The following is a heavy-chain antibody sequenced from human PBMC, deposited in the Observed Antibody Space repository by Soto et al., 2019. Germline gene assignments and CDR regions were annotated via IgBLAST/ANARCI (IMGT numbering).Heavy chain of an antibody. J-gene: IGHJ4*02. Sequence: PGGSLRLSCAASGFTFSSYGMHWVRQAPGKGLEWVAVISYDGSNKYYADSVKGRFTISRDNSKNTLYLQMNSLRAEDTAVYYCAKGNRRSSSWSFDYWGQGTLVTVSS. CDR1: GFTFSSYG. D-gene: IGHD6-13*01. V-gene: IGHV3-30*18. CDR2: ISYDGSNK. CDR3: AKGNRRSSSWSFDY.